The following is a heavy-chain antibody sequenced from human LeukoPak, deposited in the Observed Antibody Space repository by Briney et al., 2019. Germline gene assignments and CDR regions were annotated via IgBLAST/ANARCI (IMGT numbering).Heavy chain of an antibody. J-gene: IGHJ6*03. CDR2: IRYDGSNK. D-gene: IGHD3-3*01. V-gene: IGHV3-30*02. Sequence: TGGSLRLSCAASGFTFSSYGMHWVRQAPGKGLEWVAFIRYDGSNKYYADSVKGRFTISRDNSKNTLYLQMNSLRAEDTAVYYCAREIAQSTIFGVVTHGPYYMDVWGKGTTVTVSS. CDR1: GFTFSSYG. CDR3: AREIAQSTIFGVVTHGPYYMDV.